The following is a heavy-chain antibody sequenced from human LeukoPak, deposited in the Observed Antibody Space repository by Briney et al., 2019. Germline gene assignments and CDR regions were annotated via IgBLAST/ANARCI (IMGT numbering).Heavy chain of an antibody. CDR2: MNPNSGNT. CDR3: ARESGTHRHCSSTSCYGVYYYYYMDV. D-gene: IGHD2-2*01. V-gene: IGHV1-8*03. Sequence: GASVKVSCKASGYTFTSYDINWVRQATGQGLEWMGWMNPNSGNTGFAQKFQGRVTITRNTSISTAYMELSSLRSEDTAVYYCARESGTHRHCSSTSCYGVYYYYYMDVWAKGTTVTVSS. CDR1: GYTFTSYD. J-gene: IGHJ6*03.